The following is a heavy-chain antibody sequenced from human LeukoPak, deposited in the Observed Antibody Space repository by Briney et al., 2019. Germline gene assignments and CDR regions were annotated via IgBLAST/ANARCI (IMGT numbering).Heavy chain of an antibody. CDR2: ISASGNTK. J-gene: IGHJ4*02. V-gene: IGHV3-48*03. CDR3: ARSPYGGYGDN. D-gene: IGHD4-17*01. CDR1: GFAFNSYE. Sequence: PGGSLRVSCAASGFAFNSYEMNFVRQAPGKGLEWISYISASGNTKLYADSVKGRFTISRDNARNTLYLQMNSLRAEDTAVYYCARSPYGGYGDNWGQGTLVTVSS.